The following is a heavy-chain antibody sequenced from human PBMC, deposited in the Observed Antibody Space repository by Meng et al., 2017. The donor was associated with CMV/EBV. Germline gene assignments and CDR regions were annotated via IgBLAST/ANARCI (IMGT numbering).Heavy chain of an antibody. J-gene: IGHJ6*02. CDR3: ARARERITIFGVVTYFGMDV. V-gene: IGHV3-23*01. CDR1: GFTFNIYA. D-gene: IGHD3-3*01. CDR2: IMGSGDRT. Sequence: GESLKISCAASGFTFNIYAMSWVRQAPGKGLEWVSTIMGSGDRTFYADSVKGRFTISRDNSKNTLYLQLNSLRAEDTAVYYCARARERITIFGVVTYFGMDVWGQGTTVTVSS.